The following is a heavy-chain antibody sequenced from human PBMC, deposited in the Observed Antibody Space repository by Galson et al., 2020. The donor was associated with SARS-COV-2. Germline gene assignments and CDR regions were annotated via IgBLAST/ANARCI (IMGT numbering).Heavy chain of an antibody. V-gene: IGHV1-2*02. CDR3: ARDYYDSSGYLGGYYYYGMDV. D-gene: IGHD3-22*01. CDR2: INPNSGGT. Sequence: ASVKVSCTASGYTFTGYYMHWVRQAPGQGLEWMGWINPNSGGTNYAQTFQGRVTMTRDTSISTAYMELSRLRSDDTAVYYCARDYYDSSGYLGGYYYYGMDVWGQGTTVTVSS. CDR1: GYTFTGYY. J-gene: IGHJ6*02.